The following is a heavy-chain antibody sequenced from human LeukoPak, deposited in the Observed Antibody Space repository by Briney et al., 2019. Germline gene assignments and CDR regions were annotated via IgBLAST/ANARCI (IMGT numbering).Heavy chain of an antibody. CDR3: AKPARTDAFDI. CDR1: GFTFSSHA. Sequence: HPGGSLRLSCAASGFTFSSHALHWVRQAPGKGLEWVAVISYDGSTKYYADSVKGRFTISRDNSKNTLYLQMNSLRAEDTAVYYCAKPARTDAFDIWGQGTMITVSS. CDR2: ISYDGSTK. J-gene: IGHJ3*02. D-gene: IGHD1-14*01. V-gene: IGHV3-30*04.